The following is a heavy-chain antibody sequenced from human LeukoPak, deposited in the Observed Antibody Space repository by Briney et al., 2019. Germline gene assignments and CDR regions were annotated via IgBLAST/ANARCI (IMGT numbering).Heavy chain of an antibody. D-gene: IGHD5-18*01. V-gene: IGHV3-23*01. CDR1: GFTFSSDA. J-gene: IGHJ4*02. CDR3: AKGNGYSYGRYYFDY. Sequence: PGGSLRLSXAASGFTFSSDAMGWVRQTPGKGLEWVSAITASGGNTDYADSVKGRCTISRDNSKNTLYLQVNSLRAEDTAVYYCAKGNGYSYGRYYFDYWGQGTLVTVSS. CDR2: ITASGGNT.